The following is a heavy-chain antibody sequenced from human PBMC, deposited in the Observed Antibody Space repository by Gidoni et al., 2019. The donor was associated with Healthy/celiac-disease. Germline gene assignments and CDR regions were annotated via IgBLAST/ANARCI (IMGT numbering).Heavy chain of an antibody. CDR1: GYTFPSYA. CDR3: ARGPEFPPVVVDETKLRLAC. V-gene: IGHV1-8*01. CDR2: LNPNSGNT. D-gene: IGHD3-16*01. Sequence: PLVQSGAEVKNPGPSVTVSCQASGYTFPSYALTWVRQATGQWLEWMGWLNPNSGNTGYAQKFQGRVTMTRNTSISADYMGLSSLRSGDTAVYYCARGPEFPPVVVDETKLRLACWGQGTLVTVSS. J-gene: IGHJ4*02.